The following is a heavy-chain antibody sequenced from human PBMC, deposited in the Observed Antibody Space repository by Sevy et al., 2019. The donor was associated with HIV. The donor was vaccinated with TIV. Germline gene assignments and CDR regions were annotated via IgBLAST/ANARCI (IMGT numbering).Heavy chain of an antibody. Sequence: GGSLRLSCTTSGFTFSYSGMHWVRQAPGKGLEWVAFIQYDGRNTHYADSGKGRFTISRDNSKNTLYLQMNSLRGDDTAVYYCAKNTAAVGTGGFDYWGQGALVTVSS. D-gene: IGHD6-13*01. J-gene: IGHJ4*02. CDR3: AKNTAAVGTGGFDY. CDR1: GFTFSYSG. CDR2: IQYDGRNT. V-gene: IGHV3-30*02.